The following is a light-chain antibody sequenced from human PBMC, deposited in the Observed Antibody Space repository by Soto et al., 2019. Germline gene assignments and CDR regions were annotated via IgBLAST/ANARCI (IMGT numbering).Light chain of an antibody. Sequence: EIVMTQSLGTLSVSPGERATLSCRASQSVRSNLAWYQQKRGQAPRLLIYGAFTMATGIPARFSGSRSGPNVTLTSSSMQSEDFAVYYCQQYNNLPYTFGQGTKLEIK. CDR1: QSVRSN. CDR3: QQYNNLPYT. CDR2: GAF. J-gene: IGKJ2*01. V-gene: IGKV3-15*01.